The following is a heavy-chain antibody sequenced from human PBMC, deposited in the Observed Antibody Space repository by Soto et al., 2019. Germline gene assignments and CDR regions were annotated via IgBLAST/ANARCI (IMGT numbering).Heavy chain of an antibody. J-gene: IGHJ4*02. D-gene: IGHD3-10*01. V-gene: IGHV3-23*01. CDR1: GFTFSSYS. Sequence: EVQLLESGGGLVQPGGSLRLSCAASGFTFSSYSMSWVRQAPGKGLEWVSGFRGSGDDGTTYYAASVKGRFTISRDNSKNMLFLQMNSLRAEDTAIYYCAKKVNSGAGSQYFAYGGQGTLVTVSS. CDR3: AKKVNSGAGSQYFAY. CDR2: FRGSGDDGTT.